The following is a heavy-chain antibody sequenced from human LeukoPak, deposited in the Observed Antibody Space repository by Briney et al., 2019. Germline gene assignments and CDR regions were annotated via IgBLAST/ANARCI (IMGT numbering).Heavy chain of an antibody. Sequence: GGSLRLSCAASGFTVSSNYMSWVRQAPGKGLEWVSVIYSGGSTYYADSVKGRFTISRDNSKNTLYLQMNSLRAEDTAVYYCSRVRHSYYYMDVWGKGTTVTVSS. D-gene: IGHD6-6*01. CDR1: GFTVSSNY. V-gene: IGHV3-53*01. J-gene: IGHJ6*03. CDR3: SRVRHSYYYMDV. CDR2: IYSGGST.